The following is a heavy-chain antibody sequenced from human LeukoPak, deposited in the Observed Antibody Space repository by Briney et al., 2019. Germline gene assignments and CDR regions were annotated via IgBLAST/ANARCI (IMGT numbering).Heavy chain of an antibody. CDR3: ASPSPGYCSSTSCLPFYY. J-gene: IGHJ4*02. CDR1: GGSISNYY. D-gene: IGHD2-2*01. CDR2: IYSSGST. Sequence: SETLSLTCTVSGGSISNYYWSWIRQPAGKGLEWIGRIYSSGSTNYNPSLKSRVTMSVDTSKKQFSLKLSSVTAADTAVYYCASPSPGYCSSTSCLPFYYWGQGTLVTVSS. V-gene: IGHV4-4*07.